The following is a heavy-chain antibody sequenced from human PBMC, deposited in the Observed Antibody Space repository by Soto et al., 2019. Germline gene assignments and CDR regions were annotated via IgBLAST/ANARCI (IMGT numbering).Heavy chain of an antibody. CDR2: VSGGSGVA. J-gene: IGHJ5*02. CDR1: GFSFSTYG. V-gene: IGHV3-23*01. Sequence: GGSLRLSCVVSGFSFSTYGVTWVRQAPGKGLEWVCGVSGGSGVAHYTDSVKGRFTISGDDSKNTVYLQMHSLRGEDTAVYYCTRWNGYGDLWGQGTLVTVSS. CDR3: TRWNGYGDL. D-gene: IGHD1-1*01.